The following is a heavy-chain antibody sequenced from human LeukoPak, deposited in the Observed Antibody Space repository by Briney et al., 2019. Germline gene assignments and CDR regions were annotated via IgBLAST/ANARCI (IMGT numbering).Heavy chain of an antibody. CDR3: ARYGDFSSGYHRKPGPFGY. V-gene: IGHV4-34*01. Sequence: PSETLSLTCAVYGGSFSGYYWSWIRQPPGKGLEWIGEINHSGSTNYNPSLKSRVTISVDTSKNQFSLKLSSVTAADTAVYYCARYGDFSSGYHRKPGPFGYWGQGTLVTVSS. CDR1: GGSFSGYY. D-gene: IGHD3-3*01. CDR2: INHSGST. J-gene: IGHJ4*02.